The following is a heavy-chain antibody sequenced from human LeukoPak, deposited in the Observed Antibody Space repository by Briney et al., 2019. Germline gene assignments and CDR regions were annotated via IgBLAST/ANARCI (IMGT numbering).Heavy chain of an antibody. V-gene: IGHV3-23*01. CDR3: AKVESPAIEGGDYYFDY. CDR2: ISGSGGST. CDR1: GFTFSSYA. D-gene: IGHD4-17*01. Sequence: GGSLRLSCAASGFTFSSYAMSWVRQAPGKGLEWVSAISGSGGSTYYADPVKGRFTISRDNSKNTLYLQMNSLRAGDTAVYYCAKVESPAIEGGDYYFDYWGRGTLVTVSS. J-gene: IGHJ4*02.